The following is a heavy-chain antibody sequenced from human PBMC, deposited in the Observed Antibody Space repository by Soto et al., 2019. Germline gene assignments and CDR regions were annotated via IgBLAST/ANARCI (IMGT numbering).Heavy chain of an antibody. V-gene: IGHV4-34*01. J-gene: IGHJ3*02. Sequence: PSETLSLTCAVYGGSFSGYYWSWIRQPPGKGLEWIGEINHSGSTNYNPSLKSRVTISVDTSKSQFSLKLSSVTAADTAVYYCARAPRVAATPQAFDIWGQGTMVTVSS. CDR1: GGSFSGYY. CDR3: ARAPRVAATPQAFDI. D-gene: IGHD2-15*01. CDR2: INHSGST.